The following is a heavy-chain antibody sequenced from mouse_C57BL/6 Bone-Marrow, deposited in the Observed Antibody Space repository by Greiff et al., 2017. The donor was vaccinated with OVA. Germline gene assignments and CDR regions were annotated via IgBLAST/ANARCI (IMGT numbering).Heavy chain of an antibody. V-gene: IGHV1-19*01. CDR2: INPYNGGT. CDR3: ARGCSPWFAY. J-gene: IGHJ3*01. Sequence: EVQLQESGPVLVKPGASVKMSCKASGYTFTDYYMNWVKQSHGKSLEWIGVINPYNGGTSYNQKFKGKATLTVDKSSSTAYMELNSLTSEDSAVYYCARGCSPWFAYWGQGTLVTVSA. CDR1: GYTFTDYY. D-gene: IGHD1-1*01.